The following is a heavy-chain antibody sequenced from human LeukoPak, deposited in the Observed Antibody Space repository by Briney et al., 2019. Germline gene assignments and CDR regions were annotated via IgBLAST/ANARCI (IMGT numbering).Heavy chain of an antibody. D-gene: IGHD3-22*01. J-gene: IGHJ3*02. Sequence: PGGSLRLSCAASGFTFSSYGMHWVRQAPGKGLEWVAFIRYDGSNKYYADSVKGRFTISRDNSKNTLYLQMNSLRAEDTAVYYCARDGVLNYDSSGYYFLLVAFDIWGQGTMVTVSS. CDR2: IRYDGSNK. V-gene: IGHV3-30*02. CDR3: ARDGVLNYDSSGYYFLLVAFDI. CDR1: GFTFSSYG.